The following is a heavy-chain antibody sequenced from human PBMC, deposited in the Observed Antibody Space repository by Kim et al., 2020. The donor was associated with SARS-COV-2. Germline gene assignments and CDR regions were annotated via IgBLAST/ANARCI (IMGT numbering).Heavy chain of an antibody. CDR3: ARSPMVRAPADY. V-gene: IGHV3-48*03. Sequence: GGSLRLSCAASGFTFSSYEMNWVRQAPGKGLEWVSYISSSGSTIYYADSVKGRFTISRDNAKNSLYLQMNSLRAEDTAVYYCARSPMVRAPADYWGQGTLVTVSS. CDR2: ISSSGSTI. J-gene: IGHJ4*02. D-gene: IGHD3-10*01. CDR1: GFTFSSYE.